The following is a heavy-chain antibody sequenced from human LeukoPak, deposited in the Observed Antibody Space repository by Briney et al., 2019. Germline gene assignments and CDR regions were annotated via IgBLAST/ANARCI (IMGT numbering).Heavy chain of an antibody. D-gene: IGHD3-10*02. CDR2: ISSSGSTI. J-gene: IGHJ6*04. Sequence: GGSLRLSCAASGFTFSSYEMEWVRQAPGGGLEWVSYISSSGSTIYYAASVKARCTISRDNAKNSLYLLMNSVRAEDTAVYYCAELGITMIGGVWGKGTTVTISS. CDR1: GFTFSSYE. V-gene: IGHV3-48*03. CDR3: AELGITMIGGV.